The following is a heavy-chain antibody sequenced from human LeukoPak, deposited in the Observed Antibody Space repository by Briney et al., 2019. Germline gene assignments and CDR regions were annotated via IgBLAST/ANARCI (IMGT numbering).Heavy chain of an antibody. CDR2: IIPIFGTA. V-gene: IGHV1-69*13. D-gene: IGHD5-12*01. CDR3: ARESSGYDSYYYYGMDV. Sequence: SVKVSCKASGGTFSSYAISWVRQAPGQGLEWMGGIIPIFGTANYAQKFQGRVTITADESTSTAYMELSSLRSEDAAVYYCARESSGYDSYYYYGMDVWGQGTTVTVSS. CDR1: GGTFSSYA. J-gene: IGHJ6*02.